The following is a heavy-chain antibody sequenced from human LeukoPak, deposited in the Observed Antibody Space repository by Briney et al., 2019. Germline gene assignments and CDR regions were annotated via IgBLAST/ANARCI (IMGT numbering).Heavy chain of an antibody. V-gene: IGHV5-51*01. CDR2: IYPGDSDT. CDR1: GYSFTSYW. CDR3: ARPDQASGSYYFAFDI. J-gene: IGHJ3*02. D-gene: IGHD3-10*01. Sequence: GESLKISCKGSGYSFTSYWIGWVRQMPGKGLEWMGIIYPGDSDTRYSPSFQGQVTISADKSISTAYLQWSSLKATDTAMYYCARPDQASGSYYFAFDIWGQGTMVTVSS.